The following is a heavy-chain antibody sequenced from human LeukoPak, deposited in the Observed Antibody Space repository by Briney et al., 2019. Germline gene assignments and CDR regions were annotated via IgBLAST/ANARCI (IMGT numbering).Heavy chain of an antibody. Sequence: GGSLRLSCAASGFTVSSNYMSWVRQAPGKGLEWVSVIYSGGSTYYADSVKGRFTISRDNSKNTLYLQMNSLRAEDTAVYYCARDGSESSNWYYRGQGTLVTGSS. CDR1: GFTVSSNY. CDR3: ARDGSESSNWYY. J-gene: IGHJ4*02. V-gene: IGHV3-53*01. CDR2: IYSGGST. D-gene: IGHD6-13*01.